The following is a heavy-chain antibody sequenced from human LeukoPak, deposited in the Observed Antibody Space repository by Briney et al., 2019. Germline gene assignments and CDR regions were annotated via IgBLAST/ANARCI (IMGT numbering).Heavy chain of an antibody. CDR1: GYTFTSYY. CDR2: INPSGGIT. D-gene: IGHD3-3*01. V-gene: IGHV1-46*01. Sequence: ASVKVSCKASGYTFTSYYMHWVRQAPGQGLEWMGIINPSGGITSYAQKFQGRVTITRDTSTSTVYMELSSLRSEDTAVYYCAREIYVSGTSVKGRRYDFWSALYWGQGTLVTVST. J-gene: IGHJ4*02. CDR3: AREIYVSGTSVKGRRYDFWSALY.